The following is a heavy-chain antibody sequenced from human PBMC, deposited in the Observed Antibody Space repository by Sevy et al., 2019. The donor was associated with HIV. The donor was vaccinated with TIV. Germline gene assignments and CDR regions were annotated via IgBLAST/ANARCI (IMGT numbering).Heavy chain of an antibody. CDR2: IYYSGNT. J-gene: IGHJ5*02. CDR1: GGSITNPDYI. CDR3: ARVTGPFGWSDP. Sequence: SETLSLTCSVSGGSITNPDYIWSWIRQPPGKGLEWIGYIYYSGNTYYSPSLKSRVLLSIDTSKNQFSLSVNSVTSADTAVYYCARVTGPFGWSDPWGQGTLVTVSS. V-gene: IGHV4-30-4*01. D-gene: IGHD3-9*01.